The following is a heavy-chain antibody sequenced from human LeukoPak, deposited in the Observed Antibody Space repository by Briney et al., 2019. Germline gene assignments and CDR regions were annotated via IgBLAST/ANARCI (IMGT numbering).Heavy chain of an antibody. Sequence: SVKVSCKASGGTFSSYAISWVRQAPEQGLEWMGRIIPILGIANYAQKFQGRVTITADKSTSTAYMELSSLRSEDTAVYYCARDRYDSSGHYWGQGTLVTVSS. J-gene: IGHJ4*02. CDR3: ARDRYDSSGHY. CDR2: IIPILGIA. D-gene: IGHD3-22*01. CDR1: GGTFSSYA. V-gene: IGHV1-69*04.